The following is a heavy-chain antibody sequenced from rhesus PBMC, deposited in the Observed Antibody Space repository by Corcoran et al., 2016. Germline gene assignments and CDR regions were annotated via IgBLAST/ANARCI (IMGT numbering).Heavy chain of an antibody. D-gene: IGHD5-24*01. J-gene: IGHJ4*01. CDR3: ARGRSWGYSYDY. CDR1: GFSISPSGTG. CDR2: IYWNDSK. V-gene: IGHV2-95*01. Sequence: QVTLKESGPALVKPTQTLTLTCTFSGFSISPSGTGVGWTRQPPGKPLEWLASIYWNDSKYYSTSLKSRLTISKDTSKNQVVLTMTNMDPVDTATYYCARGRSWGYSYDYWGQGVLVTVSS.